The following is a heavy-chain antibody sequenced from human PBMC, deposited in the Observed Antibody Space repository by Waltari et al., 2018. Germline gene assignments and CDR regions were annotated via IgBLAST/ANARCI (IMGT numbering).Heavy chain of an antibody. CDR2: SYHGVSEP. J-gene: IGHJ4*02. CDR3: ARLGTPHPAYPAFHD. Sequence: EVQLVQSGTEVKKPGESLKISCRTSGYKFTDYWIGWVRQVPGKGLEWVAVSYHGVSEPEYSPSFRGHVILTADRSTNTAFLQWSRLRASDTAVYYCARLGTPHPAYPAFHDWGQGTLVTVSS. V-gene: IGHV5-51*01. CDR1: GYKFTDYW. D-gene: IGHD1-26*01.